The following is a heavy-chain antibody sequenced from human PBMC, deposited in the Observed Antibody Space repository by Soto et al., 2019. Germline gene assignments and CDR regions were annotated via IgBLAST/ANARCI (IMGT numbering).Heavy chain of an antibody. J-gene: IGHJ6*04. Sequence: QVQLQESGPGLVKPSETLSLTCTVYGGSVSSGSYYWSWIRQPPGKGLEWIAYVYYTGSTNYNPSLKSRVTISVDTSKNQFSLKLRSVTAADTAVYFCARESREHSSVGGLGVWCEGTAVTVSS. CDR3: ARESREHSSVGGLGV. V-gene: IGHV4-61*01. CDR2: VYYTGST. D-gene: IGHD1-26*01. CDR1: GGSVSSGSYY.